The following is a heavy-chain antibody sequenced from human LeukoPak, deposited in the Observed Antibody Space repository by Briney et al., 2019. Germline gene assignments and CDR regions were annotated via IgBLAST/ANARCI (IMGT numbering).Heavy chain of an antibody. Sequence: ASETLSLTCTVSGGSISSYYWSWIRQPPGKGLEWIGYIYYSGTTNYNPSLKSRVSMSVDTSKNQFSLKLSSVTAADTAVYYCARDSGSYPRYFDYWGQGTLVTVSS. V-gene: IGHV4-59*01. D-gene: IGHD1-26*01. J-gene: IGHJ4*02. CDR3: ARDSGSYPRYFDY. CDR2: IYYSGTT. CDR1: GGSISSYY.